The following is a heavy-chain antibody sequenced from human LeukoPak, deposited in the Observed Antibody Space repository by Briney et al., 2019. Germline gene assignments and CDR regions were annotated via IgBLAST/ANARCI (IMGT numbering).Heavy chain of an antibody. CDR3: ARIGDDYGDIEGY. Sequence: ASATVSCKASGYTFTSYGISWVHQSPGQGLEWMGWICSYNGNTNYAQKLQGRVTMTTDTSTSTAYMELRSLRCDDTAVYYCARIGDDYGDIEGYWGQGTLVTVSS. V-gene: IGHV1-18*01. CDR2: ICSYNGNT. J-gene: IGHJ4*02. D-gene: IGHD4-17*01. CDR1: GYTFTSYG.